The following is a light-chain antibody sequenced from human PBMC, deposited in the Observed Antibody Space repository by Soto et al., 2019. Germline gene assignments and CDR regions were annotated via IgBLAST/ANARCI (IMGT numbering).Light chain of an antibody. Sequence: QSALTQPASVSGSPGQSITISCTGTSSDIGSYNFVSWYQHHPGKAPKLLIYEVSYRPSGISDRFSGSKSANTASLTISGPQAEDGVIYFFAAYKPTTPPPHLVFGSGTKVTV. CDR2: EVS. J-gene: IGLJ1*01. CDR1: SSDIGSYNF. V-gene: IGLV2-14*01. CDR3: AAYKPTTPPPHLV.